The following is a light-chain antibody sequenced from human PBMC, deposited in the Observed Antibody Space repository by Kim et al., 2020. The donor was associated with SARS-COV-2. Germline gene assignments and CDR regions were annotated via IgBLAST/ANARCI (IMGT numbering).Light chain of an antibody. CDR1: QSISNY. CDR3: QQSYSIPRT. J-gene: IGKJ1*01. CDR2: AAS. V-gene: IGKV1-39*01. Sequence: DIQMTQSPSSLSASVGDRVTITCRASQSISNYLNWYQQKPGEAPNLLIYAASTLQSVVPSRFSGSGSGTHFTLTIDSLQPEDFATYYCQQSYSIPRTVGQGTKVDIK.